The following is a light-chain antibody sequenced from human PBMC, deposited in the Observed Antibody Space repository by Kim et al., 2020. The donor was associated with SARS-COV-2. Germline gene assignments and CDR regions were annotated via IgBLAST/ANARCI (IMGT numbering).Light chain of an antibody. CDR1: QSVSSSY. V-gene: IGKV3-20*01. Sequence: EIVLTQSPGTLSLSPGERATLSCRASQSVSSSYLAWYQQKPGQAPRLLIYGASSRATGIPDRFSGSGSGTDFSLTISRLEPEDFAVYYCQQYGMSRPMYTFGQGTKLEL. CDR3: QQYGMSRPMYT. CDR2: GAS. J-gene: IGKJ2*01.